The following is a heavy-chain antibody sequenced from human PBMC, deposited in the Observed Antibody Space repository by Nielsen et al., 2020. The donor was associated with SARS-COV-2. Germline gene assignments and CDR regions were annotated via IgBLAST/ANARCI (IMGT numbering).Heavy chain of an antibody. CDR2: IHQDGGET. D-gene: IGHD3-10*01. CDR1: GFTFSAYW. CDR3: ARNFYGSGSYPFDP. Sequence: GGSLRLSCAASGFTFSAYWMSWVRQAPGKGLEWVANIHQDGGETRYADSVKGRFTISRDNAKNSLYLQMNSLRAEDTAMYYCARNFYGSGSYPFDPWCQGTLVTVSS. J-gene: IGHJ5*02. V-gene: IGHV3-7*03.